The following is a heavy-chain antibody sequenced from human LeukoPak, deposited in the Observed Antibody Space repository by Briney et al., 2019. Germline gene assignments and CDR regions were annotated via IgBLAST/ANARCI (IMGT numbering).Heavy chain of an antibody. J-gene: IGHJ4*02. V-gene: IGHV1-18*04. CDR1: GYIFTRYG. D-gene: IGHD2-15*01. Sequence: ASVKVSCKASGYIFTRYGISWVRQAPGQGLEGMGWISAHYGNTNYAQKFQDRVTMTTDTSTTTAYMELRSLRPDDTAVYYCARDFFHGHCSGLSCFLLDYWGQGSLVTVSS. CDR3: ARDFFHGHCSGLSCFLLDY. CDR2: ISAHYGNT.